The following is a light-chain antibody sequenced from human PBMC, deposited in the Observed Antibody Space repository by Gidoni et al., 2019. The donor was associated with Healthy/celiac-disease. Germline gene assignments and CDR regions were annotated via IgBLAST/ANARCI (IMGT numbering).Light chain of an antibody. V-gene: IGKV1-39*01. J-gene: IGKJ2*01. CDR3: QQSYSNPYT. CDR2: VAS. CDR1: QSISSY. Sequence: DIQMTQSPSSLSASVGDRVTITCRASQSISSYLNWYQQKPGKAPNLLIYVASSLQGGVPSRFSGSGSGTDFTLTISSLQPEDFATYYCQQSYSNPYTFGQGTKLEIK.